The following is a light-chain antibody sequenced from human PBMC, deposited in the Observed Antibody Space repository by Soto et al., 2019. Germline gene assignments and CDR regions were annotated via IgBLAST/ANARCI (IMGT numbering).Light chain of an antibody. J-gene: IGKJ5*01. CDR3: QQYNSYPIT. CDR2: KAS. V-gene: IGKV1-5*03. CDR1: QSISSW. Sequence: DIQMTQSPSTLSESVGDRVTITCRASQSISSWLAWYQQKPGKAPKLLIYKASTLESGVPSRFSGSGSGTEFTLTISSLQPDEFATYYCQQYNSYPITFGQGTRLEIK.